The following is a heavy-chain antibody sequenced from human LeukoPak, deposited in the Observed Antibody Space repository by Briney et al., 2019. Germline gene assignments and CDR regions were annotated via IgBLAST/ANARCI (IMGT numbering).Heavy chain of an antibody. CDR1: GGSSSGYY. Sequence: PSETLSLTCAVYGGSSSGYYWSWIRQPPGKGLEWIGEINHSGSTNYNPSLKSRVTISVDTSKNQFSLKLSSVTAADTAVYYCARGVYNPPSKYSHGPQEGYYFDYCGQGTLVTVSS. V-gene: IGHV4-34*01. D-gene: IGHD5-18*01. CDR2: INHSGST. J-gene: IGHJ4*02. CDR3: ARGVYNPPSKYSHGPQEGYYFDY.